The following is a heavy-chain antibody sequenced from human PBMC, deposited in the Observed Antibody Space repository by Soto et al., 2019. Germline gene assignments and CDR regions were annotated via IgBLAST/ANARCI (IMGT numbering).Heavy chain of an antibody. CDR3: ARGHPRPTDWFDH. V-gene: IGHV4-30-4*01. CDR2: VYYNGIT. CDR1: VGSISSGGSY. J-gene: IGHJ5*02. Sequence: PSETLSLTCTVSVGSISSGGSYWSWIRQPPGKGLEWIGYVYYNGITYYNPSLKSRLTISLDTSQNRFSLRLTSVTAADTAVYYCARGHPRPTDWFDHWGQGTLVTVSS.